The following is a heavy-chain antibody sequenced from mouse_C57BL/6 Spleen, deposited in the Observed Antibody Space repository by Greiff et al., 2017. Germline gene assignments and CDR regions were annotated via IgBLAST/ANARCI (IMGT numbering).Heavy chain of an antibody. D-gene: IGHD1-1*01. CDR1: GYTFTSYT. J-gene: IGHJ3*01. V-gene: IGHV1-4*01. CDR2: INPSSGYT. CDR3: AREGYGSSYGFAY. Sequence: VKLMESGAELARPGASVKMSCKASGYTFTSYTMHWVKQRPGQGLEWIGYINPSSGYTKYNQKFKDKATLTADKSSSTAYMQLSSLTSEDSAVXYCAREGYGSSYGFAYWGQGTLVTVSA.